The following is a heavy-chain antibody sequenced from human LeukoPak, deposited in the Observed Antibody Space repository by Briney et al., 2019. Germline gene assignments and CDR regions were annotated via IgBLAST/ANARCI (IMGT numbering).Heavy chain of an antibody. D-gene: IGHD1-26*01. V-gene: IGHV3-21*01. Sequence: GGSLRLSCAASGFTFSSYNMNWVRQAPGKGLEWVSSISSSSSYIYYADLVKGRFTISRDNAKNSLYLQMNSLRAEDTAVYYCARDLSVGAKPDLGFDYWGQGTLVTVSS. CDR3: ARDLSVGAKPDLGFDY. J-gene: IGHJ4*02. CDR2: ISSSSSYI. CDR1: GFTFSSYN.